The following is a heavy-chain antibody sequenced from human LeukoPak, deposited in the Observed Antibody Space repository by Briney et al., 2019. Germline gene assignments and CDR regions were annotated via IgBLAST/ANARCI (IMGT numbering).Heavy chain of an antibody. CDR1: GLTVSSNY. D-gene: IGHD3-22*01. CDR3: ARDSMIVGWYFQH. J-gene: IGHJ1*01. V-gene: IGHV3-66*01. Sequence: GGSLRLSCAASGLTVSSNYMSWVRQAPGKGLEWVSVIPSGGSTNYADSVKGRFTISRDNSKNTLNLQMNSLRAEDTAVYYCARDSMIVGWYFQHWGQGTLVTVSS. CDR2: IPSGGST.